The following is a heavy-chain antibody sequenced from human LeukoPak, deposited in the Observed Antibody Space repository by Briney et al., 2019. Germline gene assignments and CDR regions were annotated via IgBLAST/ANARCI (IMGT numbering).Heavy chain of an antibody. J-gene: IGHJ4*02. D-gene: IGHD1-26*01. Sequence: ASVKVSCKASGGTFSSYAINWVRQATGQGLEWMGWMNPNSGNTGYAQKFQGRVTITRNTSISTAYMELSSLRSEDTAVYYCARGPQYSGSYFDYWGQGTLVTVSS. CDR1: GGTFSSYA. V-gene: IGHV1-8*03. CDR3: ARGPQYSGSYFDY. CDR2: MNPNSGNT.